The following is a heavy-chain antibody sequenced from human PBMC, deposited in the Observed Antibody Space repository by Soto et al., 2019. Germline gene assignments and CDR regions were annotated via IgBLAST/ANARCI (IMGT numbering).Heavy chain of an antibody. J-gene: IGHJ4*02. D-gene: IGHD2-15*01. Sequence: GGSLRLSCAASGFTFSLYWMHWVRQAPGKGLEWVAVISYDGSNKYYADYVKGRFTISRDNSKNTLYLQMNSLRAEDTAVYYFAKAHNQLGYCSGGSCSHFGYWGQGTLVTVSS. CDR1: GFTFSLYW. V-gene: IGHV3-30*18. CDR2: ISYDGSNK. CDR3: AKAHNQLGYCSGGSCSHFGY.